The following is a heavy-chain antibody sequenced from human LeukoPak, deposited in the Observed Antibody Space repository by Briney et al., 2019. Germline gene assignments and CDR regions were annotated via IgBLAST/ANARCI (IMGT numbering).Heavy chain of an antibody. CDR1: GYTFTGYF. CDR3: ARKINYYDSSGYGGAFDI. D-gene: IGHD3-22*01. CDR2: INPNSGDT. V-gene: IGHV1-2*02. Sequence: GASVKVSCKASGYTFTGYFMHWVRQAPGQGLEWMGWINPNSGDTNYAQKFQGRVTMTRDTSISTAYMELSSLRSEDTAVYYCARKINYYDSSGYGGAFDIWGQGTMVTVSS. J-gene: IGHJ3*02.